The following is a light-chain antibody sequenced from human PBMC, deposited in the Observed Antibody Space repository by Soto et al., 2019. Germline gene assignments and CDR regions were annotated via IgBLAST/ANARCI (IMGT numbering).Light chain of an antibody. CDR1: ESVTSN. CDR3: QQYNNWWT. Sequence: EIVMTQSPATLSVSPGERATLSCRASESVTSNRLAWYQQKPGQAPRLLIYGASTRATGIPARFSGSGSGTEFTLTISSLQSEDFAVYYCQQYNNWWTFGQGTKVDIK. J-gene: IGKJ1*01. CDR2: GAS. V-gene: IGKV3-15*01.